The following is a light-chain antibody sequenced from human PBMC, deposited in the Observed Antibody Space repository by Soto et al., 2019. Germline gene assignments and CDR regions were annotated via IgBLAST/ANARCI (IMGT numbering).Light chain of an antibody. V-gene: IGKV3-20*01. CDR1: QSVGNNY. CDR3: QQYASSPLT. J-gene: IGKJ2*01. Sequence: EIVWTQSPGTVSLSPGERATLSCRASQSVGNNYLAWYQKKRGQAPRLLISGASRRATGVLDRFSGSGTGTDFSLTISRLEPEDSAVYYCQQYASSPLTFGQGTKLEIK. CDR2: GAS.